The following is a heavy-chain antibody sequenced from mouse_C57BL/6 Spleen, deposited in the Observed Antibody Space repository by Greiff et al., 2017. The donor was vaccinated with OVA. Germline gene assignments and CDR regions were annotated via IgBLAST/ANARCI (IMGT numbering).Heavy chain of an antibody. D-gene: IGHD3-2*02. CDR2: IYPGSGST. CDR3: AKETAQATYY. V-gene: IGHV1-55*01. J-gene: IGHJ2*01. Sequence: QVQLQQPGAELVQPGASVKLSCKASGYTFTSYWITWVKQRPGQGLEWIGDIYPGSGSTYYNEKFKSKATLTVDTSSSTAYMQRSSLTSEDSAVYYCAKETAQATYYWGKGTTLTVSS. CDR1: GYTFTSYW.